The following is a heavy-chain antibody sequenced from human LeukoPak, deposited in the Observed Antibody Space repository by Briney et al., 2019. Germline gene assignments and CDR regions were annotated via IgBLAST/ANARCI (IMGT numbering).Heavy chain of an antibody. Sequence: SETLSLTCSVSNGSISSPTYLWGWIRQPPGKGLEWIGYIYSNGITNYNPSLRSRGTISIATSKNQFSLRLRSVTAADTAIYYCARRAYYDTSGYYPASGYFDLWGRGTLVTVSS. CDR2: IYSNGIT. D-gene: IGHD3-22*01. V-gene: IGHV4-61*05. J-gene: IGHJ2*01. CDR1: NGSISSPTYL. CDR3: ARRAYYDTSGYYPASGYFDL.